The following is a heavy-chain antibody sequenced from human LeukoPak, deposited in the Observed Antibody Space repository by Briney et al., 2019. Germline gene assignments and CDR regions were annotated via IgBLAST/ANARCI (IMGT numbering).Heavy chain of an antibody. D-gene: IGHD4-17*01. CDR1: GGSISTYY. J-gene: IGHJ5*02. CDR2: IYHSGST. V-gene: IGHV4-59*08. Sequence: PSETLSLTCTVSGGSISTYYWNWIRQPPGKGLEWIGYIYHSGSTNYNPSLQSRVTISVDTSRNQFSLNLSSVTAADTAVYYCARHYGPWGQGTLVAVSS. CDR3: ARHYGP.